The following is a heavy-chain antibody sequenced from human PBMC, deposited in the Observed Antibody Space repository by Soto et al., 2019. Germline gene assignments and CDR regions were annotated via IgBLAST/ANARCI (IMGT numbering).Heavy chain of an antibody. CDR3: ASGPQMISVYFY. J-gene: IGHJ4*01. Sequence: GGSLRLFPAASGFSVSSNFMTWVRQAPGKGLEWVSVISSGSDSSTYYADSVKGRFTISRDSSKNTLFLQMNSLRAEDTAIYYCASGPQMISVYFYWGDVPLFPVSS. CDR2: ISSGSDSST. CDR1: GFSVSSNF. V-gene: IGHV3-53*01. D-gene: IGHD3-10*01.